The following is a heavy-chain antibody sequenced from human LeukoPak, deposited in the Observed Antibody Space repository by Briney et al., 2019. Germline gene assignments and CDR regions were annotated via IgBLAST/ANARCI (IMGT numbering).Heavy chain of an antibody. CDR1: GGSISSGGYY. CDR2: IYHSGST. Sequence: SETLSLTCTVSGGSISSGGYYWSWIRQPPGKGLEWIGYIYHSGSTYYNPSLKSRVTISVDRSKNQFSLKLSSVTAADTAVYYCARGGDDLRQDAFDIWGQGTMVTVSS. V-gene: IGHV4-30-2*01. D-gene: IGHD3-3*01. J-gene: IGHJ3*02. CDR3: ARGGDDLRQDAFDI.